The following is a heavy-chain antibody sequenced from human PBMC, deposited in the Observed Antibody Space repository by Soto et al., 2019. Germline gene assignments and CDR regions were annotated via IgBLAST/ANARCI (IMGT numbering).Heavy chain of an antibody. CDR1: GFTFSNYP. Sequence: QVQLVESGGGVVQPGRSLRRSCAASGFTFSNYPLHWVRQAPGKGLEWVAVISYDATTKYYADSVKGRFTISRDNSKNTLYLQMNSLRAEDTAVYYCARDPLVGAPDYFDYWGQGTLVTVSS. V-gene: IGHV3-30-3*01. D-gene: IGHD1-26*01. J-gene: IGHJ4*02. CDR3: ARDPLVGAPDYFDY. CDR2: ISYDATTK.